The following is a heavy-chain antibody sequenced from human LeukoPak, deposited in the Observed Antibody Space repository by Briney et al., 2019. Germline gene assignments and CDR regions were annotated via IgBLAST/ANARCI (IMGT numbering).Heavy chain of an antibody. D-gene: IGHD6-19*01. CDR3: AREAIGGSGPNYFDY. CDR2: ISYDGSNK. CDR1: GFTFSSYA. V-gene: IGHV3-30*01. J-gene: IGHJ4*02. Sequence: GRSLRLSCAASGFTFSSYAMHWVRQAPGKGLEWVAVISYDGSNKYYADSVKGRFTISRDNSKNTLYLQMNSLRAEDTAVYYCAREAIGGSGPNYFDYWGQGTLVTVSS.